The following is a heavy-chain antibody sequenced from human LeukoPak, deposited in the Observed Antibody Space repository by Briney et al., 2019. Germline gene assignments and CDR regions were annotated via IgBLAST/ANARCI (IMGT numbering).Heavy chain of an antibody. D-gene: IGHD3-3*01. V-gene: IGHV4-39*01. CDR3: ARSHGEGNYDFWSGYYTDFGY. CDR2: IYYSGST. J-gene: IGHJ4*02. CDR1: GGSISSSSYY. Sequence: KPSETLSLTCTVSGGSISSSSYYWGWIRQPPGKGLEWIGSIYYSGSTYYNPSLKSRVTISVDTSKNQFSLKLSSVTAADTAVYYCARSHGEGNYDFWSGYYTDFGYWGQGTLVTVSS.